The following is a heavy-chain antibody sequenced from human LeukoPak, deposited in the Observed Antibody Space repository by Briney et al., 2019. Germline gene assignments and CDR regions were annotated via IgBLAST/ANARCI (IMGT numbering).Heavy chain of an antibody. CDR3: ARVPLWFGELLALDY. V-gene: IGHV4-30-4*01. CDR2: IYYSGST. CDR1: GGSISSGDYY. Sequence: SETLSLTCTVSGGSISSGDYYWRWIRQPPGKGLEWIGYIYYSGSTYYNPSLKSRVTISVDTSKNQFSLKLSSVTAADTAVYYCARVPLWFGELLALDYWGQGTLVTVSS. D-gene: IGHD3-10*01. J-gene: IGHJ4*02.